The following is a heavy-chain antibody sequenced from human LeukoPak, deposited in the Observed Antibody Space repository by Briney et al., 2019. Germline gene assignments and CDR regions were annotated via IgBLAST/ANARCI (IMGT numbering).Heavy chain of an antibody. D-gene: IGHD3-9*01. Sequence: ASVKVSCKASGGTFSSYAISWVRQAPGQGLEWMGGIIPIFGTANYAQKFQGRVTITADKSTSTAYMELSSLRSEDTAVYYCAREPNYDILTGYPNYYMDVWGKGTTVTVSS. V-gene: IGHV1-69*06. CDR1: GGTFSSYA. CDR2: IIPIFGTA. J-gene: IGHJ6*03. CDR3: AREPNYDILTGYPNYYMDV.